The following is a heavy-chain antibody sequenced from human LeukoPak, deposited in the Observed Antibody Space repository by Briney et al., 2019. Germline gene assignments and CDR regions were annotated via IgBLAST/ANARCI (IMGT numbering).Heavy chain of an antibody. V-gene: IGHV1-69*05. D-gene: IGHD5-12*01. J-gene: IGHJ6*03. CDR2: IIPIFGTA. CDR3: ARVDSGYGSRSMDV. Sequence: ASVKVSGKASGGTFSSYAISWVRQAPGQGLEWMGGIIPIFGTANYAQKFQGRVTITTDESTSTAYMELSSLRSEETAVYYCARVDSGYGSRSMDVWGKGTTVTVSS. CDR1: GGTFSSYA.